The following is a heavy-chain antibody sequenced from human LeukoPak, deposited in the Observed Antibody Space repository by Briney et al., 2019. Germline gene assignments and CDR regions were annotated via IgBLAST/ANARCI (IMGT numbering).Heavy chain of an antibody. V-gene: IGHV1-69*01. CDR2: IIPIFGTA. J-gene: IGHJ4*02. Sequence: SVKVSCKAYGGTFSSYAISWVRQAPGQGLEWMGGIIPIFGTANYAQKFQGRVTITADESTSTAYMELSSLRSEDTAVYYCASRYFTIYTSGFDYWGQGTLVTVSS. CDR1: GGTFSSYA. CDR3: ASRYFTIYTSGFDY. D-gene: IGHD2/OR15-2a*01.